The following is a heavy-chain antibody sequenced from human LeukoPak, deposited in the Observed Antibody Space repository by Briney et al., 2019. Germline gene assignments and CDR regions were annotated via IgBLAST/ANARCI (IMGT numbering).Heavy chain of an antibody. V-gene: IGHV4-59*12. Sequence: SETLSLTCTVSGGSISSYYWSWIRQPPGKGLEWIGYIYYSGSTYYNPSLKSRVTISVDTSKNQFSLKLSSVTAADTAVYYCARARRWLQLDWFDPWGQGTLVTVSS. CDR3: ARARRWLQLDWFDP. CDR2: IYYSGST. D-gene: IGHD5-24*01. CDR1: GGSISSYY. J-gene: IGHJ5*02.